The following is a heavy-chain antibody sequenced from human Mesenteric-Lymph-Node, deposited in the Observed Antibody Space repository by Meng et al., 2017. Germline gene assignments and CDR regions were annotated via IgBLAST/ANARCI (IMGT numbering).Heavy chain of an antibody. D-gene: IGHD5-18*01. CDR1: GFTFSSYA. Sequence: GESLKISCAASGFTFSSYAMHWVRQAPGKGLEWVAVISYDGSNKYYADSVKGRFTISRDNSKNTLYLQMNSLRAEDTAVYYCAREGGYSYGYSPSAFDIWGQGTMVTVSS. CDR2: ISYDGSNK. J-gene: IGHJ3*02. V-gene: IGHV3-30*01. CDR3: AREGGYSYGYSPSAFDI.